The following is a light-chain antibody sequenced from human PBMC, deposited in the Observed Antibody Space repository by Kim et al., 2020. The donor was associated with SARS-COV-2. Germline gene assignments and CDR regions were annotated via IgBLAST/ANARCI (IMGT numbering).Light chain of an antibody. J-gene: IGLJ3*02. V-gene: IGLV3-19*01. Sequence: SSELTQDPAVSVALGQTVRITCQGDSLRKYYASWYQQKPGQAPVLVIYGNHNRPSGIPDRFSGSRSGNTDSLTITGVQAEDEADYYCNSRDSSGDHLVFG. CDR1: SLRKYY. CDR3: NSRDSSGDHLV. CDR2: GNH.